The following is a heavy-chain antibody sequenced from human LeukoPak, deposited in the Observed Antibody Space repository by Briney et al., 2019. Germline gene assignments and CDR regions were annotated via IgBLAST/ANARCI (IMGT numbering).Heavy chain of an antibody. CDR2: IYWDDDK. V-gene: IGHV2-5*02. CDR1: GFSLSTSGVG. D-gene: IGHD4-17*01. Sequence: SGPTLVNPTQTLTLTCTFSGFSLSTSGVGVGWIRQPPGKALEWLSLIYWDDDKRYSPSLKSRLTITKDTSKNQVVLTMTNMDPVDTATYYRAHTQMGENYGVFFDYWGQGTLVTVSS. J-gene: IGHJ4*02. CDR3: AHTQMGENYGVFFDY.